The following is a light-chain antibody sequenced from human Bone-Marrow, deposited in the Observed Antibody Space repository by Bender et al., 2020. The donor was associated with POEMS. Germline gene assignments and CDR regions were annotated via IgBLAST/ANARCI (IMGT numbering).Light chain of an antibody. J-gene: IGLJ2*01. CDR2: GTN. V-gene: IGLV1-40*01. Sequence: QSVLTQPPSVSGAPGQRVTFSCTGSSSNIGADYDVHWYQQVPGTAPKLLIYGTNNRPSGVPDRFSGSRSGNTASLTISGLRADDEADYYCCSYAATYGLLFGGGTTLTVL. CDR1: SSNIGADYD. CDR3: CSYAATYGLL.